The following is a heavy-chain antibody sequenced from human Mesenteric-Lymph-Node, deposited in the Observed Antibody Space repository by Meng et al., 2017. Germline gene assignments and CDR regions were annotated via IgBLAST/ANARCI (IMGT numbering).Heavy chain of an antibody. V-gene: IGHV5-51*01. J-gene: IGHJ4*02. Sequence: AQLVQSGGEVKKPGESLKISCKGSGYTFTNYWIGWVRQLPGKGLEWMGIIYPDDSDTRYSPSFQGQVTISADKSISTAYLQWGSLKASDTAMYYCTRQVAATYSSDYWGQGSLVTAPQ. CDR3: TRQVAATYSSDY. D-gene: IGHD1-26*01. CDR2: IYPDDSDT. CDR1: GYTFTNYW.